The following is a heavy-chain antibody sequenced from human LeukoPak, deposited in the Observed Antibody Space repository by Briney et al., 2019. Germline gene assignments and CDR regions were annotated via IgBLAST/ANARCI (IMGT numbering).Heavy chain of an antibody. CDR3: ARLTGVVPDNYYMDV. J-gene: IGHJ6*03. CDR2: IYHSGST. CDR1: GGSISSGGYY. D-gene: IGHD2-2*01. V-gene: IGHV4-30-2*01. Sequence: PSQTLSLTCTVSGGSISSGGYYWSWIRQPPGKGLEWIGYIYHSGSTYYNPSLKSRVTITVDRSKNQFSLKLSSVTAADTAVYYCARLTGVVPDNYYMDVWGKGTTVTVSS.